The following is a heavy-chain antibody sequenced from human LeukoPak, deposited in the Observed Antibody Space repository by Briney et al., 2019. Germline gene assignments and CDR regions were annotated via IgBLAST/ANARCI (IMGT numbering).Heavy chain of an antibody. J-gene: IGHJ4*02. CDR1: GFTVSNNY. CDR3: ARVVRIFGGPDY. V-gene: IGHV3-66*01. D-gene: IGHD3-3*01. Sequence: GGSLRLSCAASGFTVSNNYMSWVRQAPGKGLEWVSVIYSGGYTYYADSVKGRFTISRDNAKNSLYLQMNSLRAEDTAVYYCARVVRIFGGPDYWGQGTLVTVSS. CDR2: IYSGGYT.